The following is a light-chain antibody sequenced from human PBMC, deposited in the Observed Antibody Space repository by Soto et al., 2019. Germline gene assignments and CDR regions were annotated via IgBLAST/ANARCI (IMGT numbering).Light chain of an antibody. CDR3: QQYGSSPKLT. CDR1: QSVNSN. CDR2: GAV. V-gene: IGKV3-15*01. Sequence: EIVITQSPATLSVSPGETAILSCSASQSVNSNLAWFQQKPGQAPRLLIYGAVSRATGVPARFSGTGSGTEFTLTISSLQSEDFAVYYCQQYGSSPKLTFGGGTKVDIK. J-gene: IGKJ4*01.